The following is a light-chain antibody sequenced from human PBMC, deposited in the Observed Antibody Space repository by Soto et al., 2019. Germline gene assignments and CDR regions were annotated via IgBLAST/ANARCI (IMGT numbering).Light chain of an antibody. CDR3: QQYNNRPPLT. V-gene: IGKV3-15*01. CDR1: QSVGSK. Sequence: EIVMTQSPATLSVSPGERATLSCRASQSVGSKLAWYQQKPGQAPRLLIYGASTRATGIPARFSGSGSGTEFTLTISSLQSEDFAVYYCQQYNNRPPLTFGGGTKVESK. CDR2: GAS. J-gene: IGKJ4*01.